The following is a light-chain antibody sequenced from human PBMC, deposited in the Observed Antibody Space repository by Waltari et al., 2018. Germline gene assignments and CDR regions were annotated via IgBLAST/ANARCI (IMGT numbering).Light chain of an antibody. CDR1: GSNLGAGYG. Sequence: QSVLTQPPSVSGAPGQRVTISCTGSGSNLGAGYGVHWYQQIPGKAPKLLIYGINNRPSGVPARFSGSQSGTSASLAITGLQADDEADYYCQSYDTSLSVVFGGGTKLTVL. J-gene: IGLJ2*01. CDR3: QSYDTSLSVV. V-gene: IGLV1-40*01. CDR2: GIN.